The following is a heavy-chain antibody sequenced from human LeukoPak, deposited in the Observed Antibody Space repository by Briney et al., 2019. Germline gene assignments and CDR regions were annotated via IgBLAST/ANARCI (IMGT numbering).Heavy chain of an antibody. J-gene: IGHJ5*02. V-gene: IGHV1-69*13. D-gene: IGHD3-3*01. Sequence: SVKVSCKASGYTFTSYGISWVRQAPGQGLEWMGGIIPMFGTSNYAQRFQGRVTISADESTTTAYLELSSLRSDDTAIYYCARHEYNIYDLGIGWFDPWGQGTLVTVSS. CDR3: ARHEYNIYDLGIGWFDP. CDR2: IIPMFGTS. CDR1: GYTFTSYG.